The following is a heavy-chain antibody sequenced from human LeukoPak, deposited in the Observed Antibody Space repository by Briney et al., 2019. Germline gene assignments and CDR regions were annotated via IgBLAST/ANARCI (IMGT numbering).Heavy chain of an antibody. CDR1: GYTFTSYG. CDR3: ATELSSYYYYGMDV. V-gene: IGHV1-18*01. CDR2: ISAYNGNT. D-gene: IGHD3-16*02. J-gene: IGHJ6*02. Sequence: ASVKVSCKASGYTFTSYGISWVRQAPGQGLEWMGWISAYNGNTNYAQKLKGRVTMTTDTSTSRAYMELRSLRSDDTAVYYCATELSSYYYYGMDVWGQGTTVTVSS.